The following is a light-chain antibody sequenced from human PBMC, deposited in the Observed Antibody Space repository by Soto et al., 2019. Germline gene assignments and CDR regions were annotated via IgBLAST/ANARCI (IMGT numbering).Light chain of an antibody. Sequence: QSVLTQPASVSGSPGQAITLSCTGTSSDVGGYNYVSWYQQNPGKAPKLIVYEVSYRPSGVSNRFSGSKPGNTASLTISGLQAEDEADYYCSSYTTTNTYVFGTGTRSPS. CDR1: SSDVGGYNY. J-gene: IGLJ1*01. CDR2: EVS. V-gene: IGLV2-14*01. CDR3: SSYTTTNTYV.